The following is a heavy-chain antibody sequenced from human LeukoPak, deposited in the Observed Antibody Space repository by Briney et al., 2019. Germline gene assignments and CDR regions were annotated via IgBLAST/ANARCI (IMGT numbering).Heavy chain of an antibody. CDR1: GYTFTGYY. D-gene: IGHD2-15*01. CDR2: INPNSGDT. Sequence: ASVKVSFKASGYTFTGYYMYWVRQAPGQGLEWVGWINPNSGDTNYAQMFQGRVTMTRDTSISTAYMELSRLRSDDTAVYYCARDTSGCPYNWIDPWGQGTLVTVSS. V-gene: IGHV1-2*02. J-gene: IGHJ5*02. CDR3: ARDTSGCPYNWIDP.